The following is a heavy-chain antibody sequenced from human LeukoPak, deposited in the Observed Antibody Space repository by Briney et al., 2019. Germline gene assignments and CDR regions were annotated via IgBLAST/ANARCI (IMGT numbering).Heavy chain of an antibody. CDR1: GFTFSSYS. J-gene: IGHJ5*02. V-gene: IGHV3-21*01. CDR2: ITTSSSYI. D-gene: IGHD3-22*01. CDR3: ARDIGRSYYYDSSGYH. Sequence: GGSLRLSCAASGFTFSSYSMNWVRQAPGKGLEWVSSITTSSSYIYYADSVKGRFTISRDNAKNSLYLQMNSLRAEATAVYYCARDIGRSYYYDSSGYHWGQGTLVTVSS.